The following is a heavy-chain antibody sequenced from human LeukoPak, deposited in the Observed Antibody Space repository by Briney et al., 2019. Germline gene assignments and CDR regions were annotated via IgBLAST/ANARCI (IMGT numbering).Heavy chain of an antibody. V-gene: IGHV1-2*06. CDR2: INPNSGGT. CDR3: ARGTEPEYYYDSSGYYGY. J-gene: IGHJ4*02. Sequence: ASVKVSCKASGYTFTGYYMHWVRQAPGQGLEWMGRINPNSGGTNYAQKFQGRVTMTRDTSISTAYMELSRLRSDDTAVYYCARGTEPEYYYDSSGYYGYWGQGTLVTVSS. D-gene: IGHD3-22*01. CDR1: GYTFTGYY.